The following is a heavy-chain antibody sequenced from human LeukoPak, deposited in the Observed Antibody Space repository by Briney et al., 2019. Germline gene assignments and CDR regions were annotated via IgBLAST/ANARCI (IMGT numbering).Heavy chain of an antibody. CDR2: ISAYNGNT. J-gene: IGHJ6*02. D-gene: IGHD3-3*01. CDR3: ARTNYDFWSGYPGGMDV. V-gene: IGHV1-18*01. CDR1: GYTFTSYG. Sequence: ASVKVSCKASGYTFTSYGISWVRQAPGQGLEWMGWISAYNGNTNYAQKLQGRVTMTTDTSTSTAYMEPRSLRSDDTAVYYCARTNYDFWSGYPGGMDVWGQGTTVTVSS.